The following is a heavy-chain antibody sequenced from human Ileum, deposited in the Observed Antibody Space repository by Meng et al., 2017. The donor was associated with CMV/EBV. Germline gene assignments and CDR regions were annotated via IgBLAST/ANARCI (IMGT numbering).Heavy chain of an antibody. V-gene: IGHV1-18*01. CDR3: ARRNHYDSSGYYRYYFDY. CDR1: GYTFTSYG. D-gene: IGHD3-22*01. J-gene: IGHJ4*02. CDR2: ISVYNGNT. Sequence: ASVKVSCKASGYTFTSYGISWVRQAPGQGLEWMGWISVYNGNTNYAQKLQGRVTMTTDTSTSTAYMELRSLRSDDTAVYYCARRNHYDSSGYYRYYFDYWGQGTLVTVSS.